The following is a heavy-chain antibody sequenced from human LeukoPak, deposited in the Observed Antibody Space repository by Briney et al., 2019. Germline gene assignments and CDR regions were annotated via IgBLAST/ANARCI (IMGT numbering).Heavy chain of an antibody. CDR1: GYPFTTWE. CDR2: VHPNSGNT. CDR3: ARGPRNDP. J-gene: IGHJ5*02. D-gene: IGHD1-14*01. V-gene: IGHV1-8*01. Sequence: ASVKVSCKTSGYPFTTWEINWVRQAAGQGLEWMGWVHPNSGNTAYAQKFQGRVTMTRDTSVSTAYMELSGLRFDDTAVYFCARGPRNDPWGQGTLVTVSS.